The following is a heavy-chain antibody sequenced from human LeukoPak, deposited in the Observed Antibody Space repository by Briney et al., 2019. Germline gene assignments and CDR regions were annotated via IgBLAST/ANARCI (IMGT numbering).Heavy chain of an antibody. J-gene: IGHJ4*02. CDR1: GGSISSSSYY. Sequence: SETLSLTCTVSGGSISSSSYYWGWIRQPPGKGLEWIGSIYYSGSTYYNPSLKSQVTISVDTSKNQFSLKLSSVTAADTAVYYCAREMVYYYDSSGLNWGQGTLVTVSS. CDR3: AREMVYYYDSSGLN. CDR2: IYYSGST. D-gene: IGHD3-22*01. V-gene: IGHV4-39*07.